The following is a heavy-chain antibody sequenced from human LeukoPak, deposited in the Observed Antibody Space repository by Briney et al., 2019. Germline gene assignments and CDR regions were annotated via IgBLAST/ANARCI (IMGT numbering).Heavy chain of an antibody. V-gene: IGHV4-59*01. J-gene: IGHJ4*02. Sequence: PSETLSLTCTVPGGSISTYYWSWIRQPPGKGLEWLGYIFYTGSTNYNPSLKSRVTMSIDTSKNHFSLKLSSVAAADTAVYYCTRTYSSSSIDYWGQGALVTVSS. CDR1: GGSISTYY. CDR2: IFYTGST. D-gene: IGHD6-6*01. CDR3: TRTYSSSSIDY.